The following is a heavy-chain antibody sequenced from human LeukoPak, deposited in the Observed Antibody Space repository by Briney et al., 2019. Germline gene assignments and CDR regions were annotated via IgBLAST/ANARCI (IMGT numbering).Heavy chain of an antibody. Sequence: SGGSLRLSCAASGFTFSTYAMNWVRQAPGKGLEWVSYISSSSSPTYYADSVQGRFTISRDNAKNSLYLQMNSLRGEDTAVYYCARDDGGYWGQGTPVTVSS. CDR1: GFTFSTYA. CDR3: ARDDGGY. CDR2: ISSSSSPT. J-gene: IGHJ4*02. V-gene: IGHV3-48*01. D-gene: IGHD3-16*01.